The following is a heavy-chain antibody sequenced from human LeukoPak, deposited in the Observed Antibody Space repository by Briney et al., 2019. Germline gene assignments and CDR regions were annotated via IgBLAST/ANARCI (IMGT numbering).Heavy chain of an antibody. CDR1: GFTFSTYW. CDR2: IQQDGNEK. D-gene: IGHD1-26*01. J-gene: IGHJ4*02. V-gene: IGHV3-7*01. Sequence: GGSLRLSCTATGFTFSTYWMSWVRQAPGKGLEWVANIQQDGNEKYYVDSVKGRFTISRDNAKNSLYLQMNSLRVEDTAVYYCASRIVGTPDYFDYWGQGTLVTVSS. CDR3: ASRIVGTPDYFDY.